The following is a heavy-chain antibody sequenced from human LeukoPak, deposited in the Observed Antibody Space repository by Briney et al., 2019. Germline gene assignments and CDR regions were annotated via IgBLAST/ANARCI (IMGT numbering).Heavy chain of an antibody. V-gene: IGHV3-30*03. CDR2: ISYDGSNK. CDR3: ARGERPSYYYGMDV. Sequence: PGGSLRLSCAASGFTFSDYYMSWIRQAPGKGLEWVAVISYDGSNKYYADSVKGRFTISRDNSKNTLYLQMNSLRAEDTAVYYCARGERPSYYYGMDVWGKGTTVTVSS. D-gene: IGHD1-1*01. CDR1: GFTFSDYY. J-gene: IGHJ6*04.